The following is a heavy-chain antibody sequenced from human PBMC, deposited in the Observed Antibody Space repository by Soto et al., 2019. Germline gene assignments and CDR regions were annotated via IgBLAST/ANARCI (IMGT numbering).Heavy chain of an antibody. CDR2: IKQDGSEK. CDR1: GFTFSSYW. V-gene: IGHV3-7*01. Sequence: GGSLRLSCAASGFTFSSYWMSWVRQAPGKGLEWVANIKQDGSEKYYVDSVKGRFTISRDNAKNSLYLQMNSLRAEDTAVYYCARRLGVPTRPWGYYYYMDVWGKGTTVTVSS. J-gene: IGHJ6*03. D-gene: IGHD2-8*01. CDR3: ARRLGVPTRPWGYYYYMDV.